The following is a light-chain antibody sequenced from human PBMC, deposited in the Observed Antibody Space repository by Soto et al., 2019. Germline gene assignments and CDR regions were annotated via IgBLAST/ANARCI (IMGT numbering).Light chain of an antibody. Sequence: QSVLTQPPSASGTPGQRVTISCSGSGSSIGTNTVNWYRQLPGTTPKLLIYVANQRPSGFPDRFSGSKSGTSASLAISGLHSEDEAEYYCAAWDGSLNNVLFGGGTKLTVL. CDR2: VAN. CDR3: AAWDGSLNNVL. CDR1: GSSIGTNT. J-gene: IGLJ2*01. V-gene: IGLV1-44*01.